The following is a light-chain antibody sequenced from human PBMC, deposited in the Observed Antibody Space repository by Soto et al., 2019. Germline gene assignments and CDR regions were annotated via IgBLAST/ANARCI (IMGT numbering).Light chain of an antibody. J-gene: IGLJ2*01. CDR3: SSYTTSSTLV. CDR1: SSDVGGYNF. CDR2: DVS. V-gene: IGLV2-14*01. Sequence: QSALTQPASMSGSPGQSITFSCTGTSSDVGGYNFVSWYQQHPGKAPKLMIYDVSNRPSGVSNRFSGSKSGNTASLTISGLQAEDEADYYCSSYTTSSTLVFGGGTKLTVL.